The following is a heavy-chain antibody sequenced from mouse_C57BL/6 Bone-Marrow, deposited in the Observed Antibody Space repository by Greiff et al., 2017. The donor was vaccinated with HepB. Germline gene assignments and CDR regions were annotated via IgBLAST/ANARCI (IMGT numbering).Heavy chain of an antibody. D-gene: IGHD2-5*01. CDR1: GYTFTSYW. Sequence: QVQLKQPGAELVKPGASVKMSCKASGYTFTSYWITWVKQRPGQGLEWIGDIYPGSGSTNYNEKFKSKATLTVDTSSSTAYMQLSSLTSEDSAVYYCARYYSNYWYFDVWGTGTTVTVSS. CDR3: ARYYSNYWYFDV. CDR2: IYPGSGST. J-gene: IGHJ1*03. V-gene: IGHV1-55*01.